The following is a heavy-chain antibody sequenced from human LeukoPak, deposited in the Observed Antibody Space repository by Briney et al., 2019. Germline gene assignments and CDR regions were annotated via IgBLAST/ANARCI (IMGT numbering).Heavy chain of an antibody. J-gene: IGHJ4*02. V-gene: IGHV1-69*05. D-gene: IGHD2/OR15-2a*01. Sequence: SVKVSCKASGGTFSSYAISWVRQAPGQGLERMGRIIPIFGTANYAQKFQGRVTITTDESTSTAYMELSSLRSEDTAVYYCARKDLGSMADDYWGQGTLVTVSS. CDR3: ARKDLGSMADDY. CDR2: IIPIFGTA. CDR1: GGTFSSYA.